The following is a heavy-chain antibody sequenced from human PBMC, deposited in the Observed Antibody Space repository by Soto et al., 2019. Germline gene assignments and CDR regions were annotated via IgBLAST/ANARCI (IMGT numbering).Heavy chain of an antibody. D-gene: IGHD1-20*01. CDR2: IDPSDSYT. J-gene: IGHJ6*02. CDR3: ARHLGVLDITVVTGNYYFGMDV. Sequence: PGEALKSSGKGSGWSFTSNWIRWVREKPGKGLEWKGRIDPSDSYTNYSPSFQGHVTISVDKSISTVYLQWSRLKASDTAIYYCARHLGVLDITVVTGNYYFGMDVWGPGTTVTVSS. CDR1: GWSFTSNW. V-gene: IGHV5-10-1*01.